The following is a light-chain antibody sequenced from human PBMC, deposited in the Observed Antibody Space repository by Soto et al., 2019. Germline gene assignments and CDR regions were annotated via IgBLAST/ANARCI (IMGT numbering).Light chain of an antibody. V-gene: IGLV2-14*01. CDR3: DSYTSSSTYV. CDR1: SSDIGGYDY. CDR2: GVS. Sequence: QSVLTQPASVSGSPGQSITISCIGTSSDIGGYDYVSWYQQHPGKAPKLIIYGVSKRPSGVSDRFSGSKSGNTASLTISGLQAEEEADYYCDSYTSSSTYVFGSGTKLTVL. J-gene: IGLJ1*01.